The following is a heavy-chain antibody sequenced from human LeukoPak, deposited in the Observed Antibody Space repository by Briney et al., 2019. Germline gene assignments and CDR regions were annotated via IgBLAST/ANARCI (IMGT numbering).Heavy chain of an antibody. D-gene: IGHD4-11*01. CDR3: ARAPRGSGGLQPGFDY. J-gene: IGHJ4*02. CDR1: GFTVSSNY. V-gene: IGHV3-53*01. Sequence: PGGSLRLSCAASGFTVSSNYMSWVRQAPGKGLEWVSVIYSGGSTYYADSVKGRFTISRDNSKNTLYLQMNSLRAEDTAVYYCARAPRGSGGLQPGFDYWGQGTLVTVSS. CDR2: IYSGGST.